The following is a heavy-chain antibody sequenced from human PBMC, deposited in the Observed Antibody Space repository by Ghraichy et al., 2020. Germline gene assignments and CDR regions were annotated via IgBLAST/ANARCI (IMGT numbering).Heavy chain of an antibody. CDR1: GGSISSSSYY. CDR2: IYYSGST. J-gene: IGHJ3*02. Sequence: SETLSLTCTVSGGSISSSSYYWGWIRQPPGKGLEWIGSIYYSGSTYYNPSLKSRVTISVDTSKNQFSLKLSSVTAADTAVYYCARPLKGPGAFDIWGQGTMVTVS. CDR3: ARPLKGPGAFDI. V-gene: IGHV4-39*01.